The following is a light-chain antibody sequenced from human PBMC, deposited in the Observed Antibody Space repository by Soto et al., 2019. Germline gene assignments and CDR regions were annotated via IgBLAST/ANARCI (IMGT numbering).Light chain of an antibody. V-gene: IGLV2-14*01. CDR3: SSYTSSSTPV. CDR1: SSDVGGYNY. Sequence: QSALTQPASVSGSPGQSITISCTGTSSDVGGYNYVSWYQQHPGKAPKLMIYDVSNRPSGVSNRFSGSKSGNTASLTFSGLQAEDEADYYCSSYTSSSTPVFGGGTQLTVL. CDR2: DVS. J-gene: IGLJ2*01.